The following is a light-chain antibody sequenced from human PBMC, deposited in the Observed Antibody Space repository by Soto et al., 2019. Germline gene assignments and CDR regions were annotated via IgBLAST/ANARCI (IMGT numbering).Light chain of an antibody. CDR3: QLYYNFPPIT. CDR1: QDISNY. V-gene: IGKV1-33*01. CDR2: DAS. J-gene: IGKJ5*01. Sequence: DIQMTHSPSSLSASVGDRVTITCQASQDISNYLNWYQQRPGKAPKLLIYDASNVETGVSSRFSGSGSGTDFTFTISSLQPEDIATDYCQLYYNFPPITFGQGTRLEIK.